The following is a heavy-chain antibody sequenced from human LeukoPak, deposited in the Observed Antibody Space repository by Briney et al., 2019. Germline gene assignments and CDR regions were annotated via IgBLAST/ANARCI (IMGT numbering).Heavy chain of an antibody. J-gene: IGHJ5*02. V-gene: IGHV1-2*06. Sequence: ASVKVSCKASGYTFTGHYMHWVRQAPGQGLEWMGRINPNSGGTNYAQKFQGRVTMTRDTSISTAYMELSRLTSADTAVYRCATPSSSSWYGFDPWGQGTLVTVSS. CDR1: GYTFTGHY. CDR3: ATPSSSSWYGFDP. D-gene: IGHD6-13*01. CDR2: INPNSGGT.